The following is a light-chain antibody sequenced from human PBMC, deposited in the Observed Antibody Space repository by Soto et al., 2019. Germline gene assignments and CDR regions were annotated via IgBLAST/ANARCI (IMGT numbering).Light chain of an antibody. J-gene: IGLJ1*01. V-gene: IGLV1-40*01. CDR3: QSYDTSLSGYV. CDR1: SSNIGARYD. Sequence: QSVLTQPPSVSGAPGQRVTIAFTGSSSNIGARYDVHWYQQVPGTAPKLLIYGNINRPSGVPERFSGSKSGTSASLAITGLQAEDEADYYCQSYDTSLSGYVFGTGTKVTVL. CDR2: GNI.